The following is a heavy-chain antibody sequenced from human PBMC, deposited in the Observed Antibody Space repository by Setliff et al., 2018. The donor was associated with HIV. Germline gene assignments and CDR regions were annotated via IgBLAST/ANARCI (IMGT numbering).Heavy chain of an antibody. CDR1: GGSISNSNYF. CDR2: IYSSGST. CDR3: ERSFSGRYFWSGYYTGPDPKGENAFDI. D-gene: IGHD3-3*01. Sequence: SETLSLTCTVSGGSISNSNYFWGWIRQPPGKGLEWIGRIYSSGSTYYKPSLQGRVSMSIDSSKNHFSLSLRYVTAADTAVYYCERSFSGRYFWSGYYTGPDPKGENAFDIWGQGTMVTVSS. V-gene: IGHV4-39*02. J-gene: IGHJ3*02.